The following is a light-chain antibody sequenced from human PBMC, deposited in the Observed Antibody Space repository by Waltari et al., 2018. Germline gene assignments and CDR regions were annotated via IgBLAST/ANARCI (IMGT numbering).Light chain of an antibody. CDR1: SSDVGGYNY. CDR3: CSFAAGDAYV. Sequence: QSALTQPRSVSGSPGQSVAISCTGTSSDVGGYNYVSWYQQHPGKAPKLVIYDATERPAGVPDRFSGSKAGNTASLTVSGLQAEDEADYYCCSFAAGDAYVFGTGTKVTVL. CDR2: DAT. V-gene: IGLV2-11*01. J-gene: IGLJ1*01.